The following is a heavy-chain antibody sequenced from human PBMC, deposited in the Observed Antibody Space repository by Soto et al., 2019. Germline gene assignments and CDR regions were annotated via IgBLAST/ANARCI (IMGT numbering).Heavy chain of an antibody. V-gene: IGHV3-7*05. CDR1: GFTLSNHW. J-gene: IGHJ6*02. CDR2: IKQDGGEK. Sequence: EVQLVESGGGLVQPGGSLRLFCAASGFTLSNHWMRWVRQAPGKGLEWVASIKQDGGEKKYVDSVKGRFTISRDNAKNSLSLQMNSLRAEDTAVYYCARVESAAMDVWGQGTKVTVSS. CDR3: ARVESAAMDV.